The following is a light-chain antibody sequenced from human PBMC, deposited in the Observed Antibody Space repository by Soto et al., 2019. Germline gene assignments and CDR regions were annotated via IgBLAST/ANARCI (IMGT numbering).Light chain of an antibody. J-gene: IGKJ5*01. V-gene: IGKV4-1*01. CDR3: QQYYSTPLT. Sequence: DIVLTQSPDSLAVSLGERATINCKSSQSIWSSSNNKERLAWYQQKPGQPPNLLIYWASTRESGVPDRFSGSGSGTDFILTISSLQAEDVAVYYCQQYYSTPLTFGQGTRLEIK. CDR1: QSIWSSSNNKER. CDR2: WAS.